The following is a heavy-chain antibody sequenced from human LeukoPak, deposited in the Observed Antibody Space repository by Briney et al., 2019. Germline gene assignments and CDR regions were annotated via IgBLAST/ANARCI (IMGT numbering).Heavy chain of an antibody. CDR1: GCTFSSYW. CDR2: INSDGSST. CDR3: ARGEYYYDSSGPGYFDY. J-gene: IGHJ4*02. Sequence: PGGSLRLSCAASGCTFSSYWMHWVRQAPGKGLVWVSRINSDGSSTSYADSVKGRFTISRDNAKNTLYLQMNSLRAEDTAVYYCARGEYYYDSSGPGYFDYWGQGTLVTVSS. V-gene: IGHV3-74*01. D-gene: IGHD3-22*01.